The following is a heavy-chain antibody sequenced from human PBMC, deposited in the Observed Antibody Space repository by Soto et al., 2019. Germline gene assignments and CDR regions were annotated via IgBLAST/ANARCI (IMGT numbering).Heavy chain of an antibody. Sequence: QVQLVQSGAEVKKPGASVKVSCKASGYTFTGYYMHWVRQAPGQGLEWMGWINPNSGGTNYAQKFQGWVTTTRDTSISTAYMELSRLRSDDTAVYYCARGTVTYYYYYYMDVWGKGTTVTVSS. CDR1: GYTFTGYY. CDR3: ARGTVTYYYYYYMDV. J-gene: IGHJ6*03. D-gene: IGHD4-17*01. V-gene: IGHV1-2*04. CDR2: INPNSGGT.